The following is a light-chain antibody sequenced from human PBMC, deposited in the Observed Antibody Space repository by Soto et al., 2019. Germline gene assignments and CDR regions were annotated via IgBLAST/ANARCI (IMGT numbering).Light chain of an antibody. Sequence: EIVMTQSPATLSVSPGERATLSCRASQSVSSNSAWYQQKPGQAPRLLIYGASTRATGIPARFSGSGSGTEFTLPISSLQSEDFAVYYCQQYNNWWTFGQGTKVEIK. CDR2: GAS. V-gene: IGKV3-15*01. CDR1: QSVSSN. CDR3: QQYNNWWT. J-gene: IGKJ1*01.